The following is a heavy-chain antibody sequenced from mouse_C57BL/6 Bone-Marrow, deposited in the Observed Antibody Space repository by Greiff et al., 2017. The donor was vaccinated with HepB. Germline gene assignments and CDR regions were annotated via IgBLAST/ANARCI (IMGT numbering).Heavy chain of an antibody. J-gene: IGHJ3*01. V-gene: IGHV5-6*01. Sequence: EVQRVESGGDLVKPGGSLKLSCAASGFTFSSYGMSWVRQTPDKRLEWVATISSGGSYTYYPDSVKGRFTISRDNAKNTLYLQMSSLKSEDTAMYYCARPGDYYGSSYVWFAYWGQGTLVTVSA. D-gene: IGHD1-1*01. CDR3: ARPGDYYGSSYVWFAY. CDR1: GFTFSSYG. CDR2: ISSGGSYT.